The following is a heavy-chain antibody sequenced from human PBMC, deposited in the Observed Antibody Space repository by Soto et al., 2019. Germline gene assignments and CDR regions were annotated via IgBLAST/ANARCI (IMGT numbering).Heavy chain of an antibody. CDR2: ISYDGSNK. CDR3: ASAGNDYSNYLGSPYYYYYGMDV. Sequence: GGSLRLSCAASGFTFSSYAMHWVRQAPGKGLEWVAVISYDGSNKYYADSVKGRFTISRDNSKNTLYLQMNSLRAEDTAVYYCASAGNDYSNYLGSPYYYYYGMDVWGQGTTVTVSS. V-gene: IGHV3-30-3*01. J-gene: IGHJ6*02. CDR1: GFTFSSYA. D-gene: IGHD4-4*01.